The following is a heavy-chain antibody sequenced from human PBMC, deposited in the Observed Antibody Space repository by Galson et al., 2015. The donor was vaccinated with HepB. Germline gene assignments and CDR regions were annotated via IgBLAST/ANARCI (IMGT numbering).Heavy chain of an antibody. CDR1: GFTFSTYT. J-gene: IGHJ4*02. Sequence: SLRLSCAASGFTFSTYTMHWVRQAQGKGLEWVAVITYDGTNKSHAASVKGRFTISRDNSKNTVHLQMNSLRHDHTAVYYCARWSCSSTNCYAVNFDYWGQVTLVTVSS. V-gene: IGHV3-30-3*01. CDR2: ITYDGTNK. D-gene: IGHD2-2*01. CDR3: ARWSCSSTNCYAVNFDY.